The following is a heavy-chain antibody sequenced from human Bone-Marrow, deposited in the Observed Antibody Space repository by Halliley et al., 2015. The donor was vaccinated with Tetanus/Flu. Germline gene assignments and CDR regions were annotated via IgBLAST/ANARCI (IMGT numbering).Heavy chain of an antibody. CDR3: ARGDYDSRHYPRTYDI. D-gene: IGHD3-22*01. CDR2: ISHSGDT. J-gene: IGHJ3*02. Sequence: WIGYISHSGDTNYIPSLRRRVTMSVDTSKNEFSLKLTSLTTADTAVYYCARGDYDSRHYPRTYDIWGQGTMVTVSS. V-gene: IGHV4-59*09.